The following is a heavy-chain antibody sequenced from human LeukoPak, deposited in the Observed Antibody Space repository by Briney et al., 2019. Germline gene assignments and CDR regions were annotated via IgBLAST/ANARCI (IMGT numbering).Heavy chain of an antibody. CDR1: GYIFTNHY. CDR3: ARNKGGKYYDNLTGKMDV. V-gene: IGHV1-46*01. Sequence: ASVKVSCKASGYIFTNHYMHWVRQAPGQGLEWMGLINPSGSSTLYAEKFRGRIIMTRDMSTATDYMELSSLRSEDTAVYYCARNKGGKYYDNLTGKMDVWGKGTTVTVSS. CDR2: INPSGSST. J-gene: IGHJ6*04. D-gene: IGHD3-9*01.